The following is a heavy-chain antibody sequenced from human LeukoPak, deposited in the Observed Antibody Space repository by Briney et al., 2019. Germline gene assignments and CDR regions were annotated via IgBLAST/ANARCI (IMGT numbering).Heavy chain of an antibody. J-gene: IGHJ4*02. V-gene: IGHV3-23*01. D-gene: IGHD2-15*01. CDR1: GFTFSSYG. CDR2: ISASGGHT. CDR3: AKRVAEGYSDY. Sequence: GGSLRLSCAASGFTFSSYGMGWVRQAPGKGLEWVSGISASGGHTYHIDSVKGRFTISRDNSKNTLYLQMNSLRAEDTAVYYCAKRVAEGYSDYWGQGTLVTVSS.